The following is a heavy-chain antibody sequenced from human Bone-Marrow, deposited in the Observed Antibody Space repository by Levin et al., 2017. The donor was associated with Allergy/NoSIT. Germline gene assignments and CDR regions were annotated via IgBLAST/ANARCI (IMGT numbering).Heavy chain of an antibody. CDR3: AKWTGYYNGRNSRFDY. D-gene: IGHD3/OR15-3a*01. V-gene: IGHV3-23*01. Sequence: GGSLRLSCGASGFTFSNYAMSWVRQAPGRGLEWVSGISATDGSAASTYYADSVTARFTISRDNSKNTLSLQMNSLTVEDTAVYYCAKWTGYYNGRNSRFDYWGQGTVVTVSS. CDR1: GFTFSNYA. CDR2: ISATDGSAAST. J-gene: IGHJ4*02.